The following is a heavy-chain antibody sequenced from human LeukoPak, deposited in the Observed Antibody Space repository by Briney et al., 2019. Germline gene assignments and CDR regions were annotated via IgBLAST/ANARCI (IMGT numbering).Heavy chain of an antibody. CDR2: IYSGGST. V-gene: IGHV3-53*01. Sequence: PGGSLRLSCAASGFTVSSNYMSWVRQAAGKGLEWVSIIYSGGSTYYADSVKGRFTISRDNSKNTLYLQMNSLKTEDTAVYYCTTVGYSYGYWDYWGQGTLVTVSS. CDR1: GFTVSSNY. J-gene: IGHJ4*02. CDR3: TTVGYSYGYWDY. D-gene: IGHD5-18*01.